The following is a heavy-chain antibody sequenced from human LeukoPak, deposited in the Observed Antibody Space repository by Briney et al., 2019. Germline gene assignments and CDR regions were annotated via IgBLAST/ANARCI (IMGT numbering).Heavy chain of an antibody. V-gene: IGHV4-59*01. CDR2: IYYSGST. CDR3: ASLYGSGNP. Sequence: PSETLSLTCTGSGGSISSYYWSWIRQPPGKGLEWIGYIYYSGSTNYNPSLKSRVTISVDTSKIPFSLKLSSVTAADTAVYYCASLYGSGNPWGQGTLVTVSS. J-gene: IGHJ5*02. D-gene: IGHD3-10*01. CDR1: GGSISSYY.